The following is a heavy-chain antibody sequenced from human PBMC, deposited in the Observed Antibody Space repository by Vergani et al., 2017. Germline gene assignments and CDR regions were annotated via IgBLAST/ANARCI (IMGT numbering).Heavy chain of an antibody. J-gene: IGHJ6*02. CDR2: IGSSGPYI. Sequence: EVQLVESGGGLVQPGGSLRLSCAASGFTFSDFSMSWVRQAPGKGLEWVAFIGSSGPYINYADSGKGRFIISRDNTNNSLFLQLRSLRAEDAAVYYCARDCTSGGCPDNYGMDVWGQGATVTVSS. CDR1: GFTFSDFS. D-gene: IGHD2-8*01. CDR3: ARDCTSGGCPDNYGMDV. V-gene: IGHV3-21*02.